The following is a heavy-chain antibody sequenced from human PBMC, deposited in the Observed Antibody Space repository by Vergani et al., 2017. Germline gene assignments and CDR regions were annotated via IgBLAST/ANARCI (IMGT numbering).Heavy chain of an antibody. Sequence: EVQLLESGGGSAQPGESLRLSFVASGFTFTAHGLNWVRQAPGKGLEWVSGISASGAPTYYADSVKGRVTISRDNSKNTLYLQMNSLRVEDTAVYYCARAYGRYDWFDYWGQRTLVTVSS. J-gene: IGHJ4*01. CDR2: ISASGAPT. CDR3: ARAYGRYDWFDY. CDR1: GFTFTAHG. V-gene: IGHV3-23*01. D-gene: IGHD1-20*01.